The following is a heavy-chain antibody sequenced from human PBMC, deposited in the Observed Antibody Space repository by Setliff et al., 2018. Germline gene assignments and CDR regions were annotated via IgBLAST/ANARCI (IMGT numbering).Heavy chain of an antibody. V-gene: IGHV1-69*05. D-gene: IGHD6-19*01. Sequence: SVKVSCKASGGFSTHAISWVRQVPGQGLEWMGGIIAILGPTDYAQNFQGRVTITTDETTSAAYLEMSNLRSEDTAVYYCASALIRRVAVAGKSQFDYWGQGTLVTVSS. CDR2: IIAILGPT. CDR1: GGFSTHA. CDR3: ASALIRRVAVAGKSQFDY. J-gene: IGHJ4*01.